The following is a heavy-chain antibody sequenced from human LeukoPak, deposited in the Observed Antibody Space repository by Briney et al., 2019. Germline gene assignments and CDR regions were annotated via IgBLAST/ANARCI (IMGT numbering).Heavy chain of an antibody. V-gene: IGHV1-18*01. CDR3: ARDSRYYDFWSGFGYYYYGMDV. J-gene: IGHJ6*02. Sequence: ASVRVSCKASGYTFTSYGISWVRQAPGQGLEWMGWISAYNGNTNYAQKLQGRVTMTTDTSTSTAYMELRSLRSDDTAVYYCARDSRYYDFWSGFGYYYYGMDVWGQGTTVTVSS. CDR2: ISAYNGNT. CDR1: GYTFTSYG. D-gene: IGHD3-3*01.